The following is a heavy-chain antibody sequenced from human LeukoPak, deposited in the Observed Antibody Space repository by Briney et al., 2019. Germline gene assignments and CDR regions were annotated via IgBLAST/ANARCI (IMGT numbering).Heavy chain of an antibody. Sequence: GESLKISCKVSGYSLTSYWIGWARQMPGKGLEWMGIINPGDSDTQYSPSFQGQVTISVDKSITTAYLQWSSLEAPDTAMYYCATTGYSSHWEYYWGQGTLVTVSS. CDR1: GYSLTSYW. J-gene: IGHJ4*02. CDR3: ATTGYSSHWEYY. D-gene: IGHD5-12*01. V-gene: IGHV5-51*01. CDR2: INPGDSDT.